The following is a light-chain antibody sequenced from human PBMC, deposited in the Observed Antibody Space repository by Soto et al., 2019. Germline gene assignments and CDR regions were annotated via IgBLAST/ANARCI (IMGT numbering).Light chain of an antibody. CDR1: QTISSW. CDR3: QQYDSYSGT. V-gene: IGKV1-5*03. J-gene: IGKJ1*01. CDR2: KTS. Sequence: DIQMTQYPSTLSASVGDRVTISCRASQTISSWLAWYPQKPGKAPKLMIYKTSSLDSGVPSRFSGSGSGTEFTLTISGLQADDVATYYRQQYDSYSGTFGQGTKVDIK.